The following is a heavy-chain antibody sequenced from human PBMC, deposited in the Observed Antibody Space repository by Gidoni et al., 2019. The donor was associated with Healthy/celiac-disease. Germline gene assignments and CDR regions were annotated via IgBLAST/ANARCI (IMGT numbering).Heavy chain of an antibody. V-gene: IGHV3-21*01. CDR1: GFSFRSYS. D-gene: IGHD4-17*01. J-gene: IGHJ4*02. CDR2: ISSSSSYI. Sequence: EVQLVESGGGLVKPVGSLVLSCAASGFSFRSYSMNWVRQAPGKGLEGVSSISSSSSYIYYADSVKGRFTISRDNAKNSLYLQMNSLRAEDTAVYYCARRGDYGGYGSYFDYWGQGTLVTVSS. CDR3: ARRGDYGGYGSYFDY.